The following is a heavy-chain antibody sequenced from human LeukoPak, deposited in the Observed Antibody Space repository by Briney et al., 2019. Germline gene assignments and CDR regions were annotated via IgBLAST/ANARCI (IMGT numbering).Heavy chain of an antibody. D-gene: IGHD3-22*01. J-gene: IGHJ4*02. CDR1: GGTFSSYA. CDR3: AREYYYYDSSGIPDY. Sequence: SVKVSCKASGGTFSSYAISWVRQAPGQGLEWMGRIIPILGIANYAQKFQGRVTITADKSTSTAYMELSSLRSEDTAVYYCAREYYYYDSSGIPDYWSQGTLVTVSS. V-gene: IGHV1-69*04. CDR2: IIPILGIA.